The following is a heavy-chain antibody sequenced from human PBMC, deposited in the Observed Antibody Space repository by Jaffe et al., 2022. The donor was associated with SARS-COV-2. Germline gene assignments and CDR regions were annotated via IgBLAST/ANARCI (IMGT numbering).Heavy chain of an antibody. D-gene: IGHD2-21*02. CDR1: GFTFDDYA. CDR3: AKDMGYGGNSDYYGMDV. CDR2: ISWNSGSI. Sequence: EVQLVESGGGLVQPGRSLRLSCAASGFTFDDYAMHWVRQAPGKGLEWVSGISWNSGSIGYADSVKGRFTISRDNAKNSLYLQMNSLRAEDTALYYCAKDMGYGGNSDYYGMDVWGQGTTVTVSS. J-gene: IGHJ6*02. V-gene: IGHV3-9*01.